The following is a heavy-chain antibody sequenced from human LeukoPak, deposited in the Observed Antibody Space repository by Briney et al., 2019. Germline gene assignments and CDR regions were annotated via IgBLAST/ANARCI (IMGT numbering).Heavy chain of an antibody. CDR2: ISGSGGST. Sequence: GGSLRLSCAASGFTFSSYAMSWVRQAPGKGLEWVSAISGSGGSTYYADSVKGRFTISRENAKNSLYLQMNSLSAGDTAVYYCASSPAYSSSWYAIDKWGQGTLVTVSS. J-gene: IGHJ4*02. D-gene: IGHD6-13*01. CDR3: ASSPAYSSSWYAIDK. CDR1: GFTFSSYA. V-gene: IGHV3-23*01.